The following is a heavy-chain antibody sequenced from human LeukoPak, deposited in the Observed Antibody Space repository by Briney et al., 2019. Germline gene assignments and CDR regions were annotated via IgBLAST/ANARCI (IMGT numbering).Heavy chain of an antibody. J-gene: IGHJ4*02. CDR3: ARAGGPLGDWSGYYNYFDY. D-gene: IGHD3-3*01. Sequence: SETLSLTCTVSGGSISSGSYYWSWIRQPAGKGLEWIGRIYTSGSTNYNPSLKSRVTISVDTSKNQFSLKLSSVTAADTAVYYCARAGGPLGDWSGYYNYFDYWGQGTLVTVSS. CDR1: GGSISSGSYY. V-gene: IGHV4-61*02. CDR2: IYTSGST.